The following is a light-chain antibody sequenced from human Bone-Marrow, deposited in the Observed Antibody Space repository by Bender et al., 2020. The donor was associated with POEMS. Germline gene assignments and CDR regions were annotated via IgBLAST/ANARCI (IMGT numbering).Light chain of an antibody. Sequence: QSALTQPASLSGSPGQSITISCTGTSTDVGSYIIVSWYQQHPGKAPKLMIYETTKRPSGVSNRFSASKSGSTASLTISGLQAEDEADYYCCSYAGDKTFVLFGGGTKVTVL. CDR1: STDVGSYII. J-gene: IGLJ2*01. CDR3: CSYAGDKTFVL. CDR2: ETT. V-gene: IGLV2-23*02.